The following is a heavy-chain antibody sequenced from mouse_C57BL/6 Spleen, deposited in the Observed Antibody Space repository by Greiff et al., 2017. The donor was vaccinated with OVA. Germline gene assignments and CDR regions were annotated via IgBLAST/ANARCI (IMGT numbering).Heavy chain of an antibody. Sequence: QVQLQQPGAELVMPGASVKLSCKASGYTFTSYWMHWVKQRPGQGLEWIGEIDPSDSYTNYNQKFKGKSTLTVDKSSSTAYMQLSSLTSEDSAVYSCASYYYGSRRWFAYWGQGTLVTVSA. CDR2: IDPSDSYT. CDR3: ASYYYGSRRWFAY. D-gene: IGHD1-1*01. V-gene: IGHV1-69*01. CDR1: GYTFTSYW. J-gene: IGHJ3*01.